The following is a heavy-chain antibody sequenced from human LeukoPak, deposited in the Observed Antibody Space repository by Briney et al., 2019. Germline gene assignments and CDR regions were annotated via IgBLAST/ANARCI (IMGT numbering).Heavy chain of an antibody. Sequence: SGRSLRLSCAASGFTLSSYWMSWVRQAPGKGLEWVANIKQDGSEKNYVDSVKGRFTISRDNAKNSLFLQMNSLRAEDTAVYYCARDSVLIPGIAAAGASDYWGQGTLVTVSS. D-gene: IGHD6-13*01. CDR3: ARDSVLIPGIAAAGASDY. J-gene: IGHJ4*02. V-gene: IGHV3-7*01. CDR1: GFTLSSYW. CDR2: IKQDGSEK.